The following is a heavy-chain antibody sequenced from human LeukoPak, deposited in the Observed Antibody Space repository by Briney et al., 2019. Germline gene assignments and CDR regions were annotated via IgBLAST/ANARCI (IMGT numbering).Heavy chain of an antibody. D-gene: IGHD5-24*01. V-gene: IGHV4-59*12. CDR3: ARGRDGYRSGFDY. CDR2: IYYSGST. J-gene: IGHJ4*02. Sequence: SETLSLTCTVSGGSISNYYWSWIRQPPGKGLEWIGHIYYSGSTNYNPSLKSRVTISVDTSKNQFSLKLSSVTAADTAVYYCARGRDGYRSGFDYWGQGTLVTVSS. CDR1: GGSISNYY.